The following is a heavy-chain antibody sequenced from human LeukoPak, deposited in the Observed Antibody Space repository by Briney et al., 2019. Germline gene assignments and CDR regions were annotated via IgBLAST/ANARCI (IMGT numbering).Heavy chain of an antibody. CDR2: FDPENAEI. CDR3: ATRGSDFWGGFDY. J-gene: IGHJ4*02. D-gene: IGHD3-3*01. CDR1: GDTLRELP. V-gene: IGHV1-24*01. Sequence: ASVKVSCKLSGDTLRELPIQWVRQAGGKGLEWMAGFDPENAEIVYAQKFQGRVTMTEDTSTNTAYMEFTSLTSDDTALYYCATRGSDFWGGFDYWGQGTQVTVSS.